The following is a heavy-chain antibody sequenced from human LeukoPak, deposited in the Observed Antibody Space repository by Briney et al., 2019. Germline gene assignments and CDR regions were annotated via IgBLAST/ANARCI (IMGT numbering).Heavy chain of an antibody. Sequence: ASVKVSCKASSYTFTSYGISWVRQAPGQGLEWMGWISAYNGNTNYAQKLQGRVTMTTDTSTSTAYMELRSLRSDDTAVYYCARDIAAAGIGAFDIWGQGTMVTVSS. D-gene: IGHD6-13*01. CDR2: ISAYNGNT. CDR1: SYTFTSYG. V-gene: IGHV1-18*01. J-gene: IGHJ3*02. CDR3: ARDIAAAGIGAFDI.